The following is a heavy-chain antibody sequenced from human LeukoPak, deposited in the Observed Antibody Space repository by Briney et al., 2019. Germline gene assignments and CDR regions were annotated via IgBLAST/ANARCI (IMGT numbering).Heavy chain of an antibody. V-gene: IGHV4-39*01. J-gene: IGHJ5*02. CDR2: IYYSGST. CDR3: ARRMASLWFGELLGNWFDP. D-gene: IGHD3-10*01. Sequence: SETLSLTRTVSGGSISSSSYYWGWIRQPPGKGLEWIGSIYYSGSTYYNPSLKSRVTISVDTSKNQFSLKLSSVTAADTAVYYCARRMASLWFGELLGNWFDPWGQGTLVTVSS. CDR1: GGSISSSSYY.